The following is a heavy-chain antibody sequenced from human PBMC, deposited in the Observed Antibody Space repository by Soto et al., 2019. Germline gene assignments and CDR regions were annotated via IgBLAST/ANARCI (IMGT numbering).Heavy chain of an antibody. Sequence: EVQLVESGGGLVQPGRSLRLSCAASGFTFDDYAMHWVRQAPGKGLEWVSGISWNSGSIGYADSVKGRFTISRDNAKNSLYLQMNRLRAEDTALYYCAKVGAVAGTVDYWGQGTLVTVSS. J-gene: IGHJ4*02. CDR2: ISWNSGSI. V-gene: IGHV3-9*01. D-gene: IGHD6-19*01. CDR3: AKVGAVAGTVDY. CDR1: GFTFDDYA.